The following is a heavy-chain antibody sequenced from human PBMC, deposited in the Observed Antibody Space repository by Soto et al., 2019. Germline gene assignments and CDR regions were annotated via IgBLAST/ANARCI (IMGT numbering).Heavy chain of an antibody. V-gene: IGHV5-51*01. CDR1: GYSFTSHW. CDR2: IYPGDSDT. D-gene: IGHD6-13*01. J-gene: IGHJ6*02. CDR3: ARQLGVGAAAGHLRSLWRYYGMDV. Sequence: PGESLKISCKGSGYSFTSHWIGWVRQMPWKGLEWMGIIYPGDSDTRYSPSFQGRVTISADKSISTAYLRWSSLKASDTAMYYCARQLGVGAAAGHLRSLWRYYGMDVWGQGTTVTVSS.